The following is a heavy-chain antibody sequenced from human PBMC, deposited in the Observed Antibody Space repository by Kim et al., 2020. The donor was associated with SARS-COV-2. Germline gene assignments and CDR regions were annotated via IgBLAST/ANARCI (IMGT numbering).Heavy chain of an antibody. CDR1: GFTFNNYA. Sequence: GGSLRLSCAASGFTFNNYAMTWARQAPAKGLEWVSIISGSGGTTYYADSVMGRFTISRDNSKNTLYLQMDTLRAEDTAIYSCAKAVGSGSYFGTNYFN. V-gene: IGHV3-23*01. CDR3: AKAVGSGSYFGTNYFN. CDR2: ISGSGGTT. J-gene: IGHJ4*01. D-gene: IGHD1-26*01.